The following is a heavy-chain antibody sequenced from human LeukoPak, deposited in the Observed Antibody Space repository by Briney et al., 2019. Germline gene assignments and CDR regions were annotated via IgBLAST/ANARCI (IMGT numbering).Heavy chain of an antibody. V-gene: IGHV3-9*01. CDR3: ASEYCTSTSCSTLGPDDAFDF. CDR1: GFTFDDYA. D-gene: IGHD2-2*02. CDR2: ISWNSGSI. J-gene: IGHJ3*01. Sequence: GGSLRLSCAASGFTFDDYAMHWVRQAPGKGLEWVSGISWNSGSIGYADSVKGRFTISRDNAKNSLYLQMHSLGAEDTAVYYCASEYCTSTSCSTLGPDDAFDFWGQGTMVTVSS.